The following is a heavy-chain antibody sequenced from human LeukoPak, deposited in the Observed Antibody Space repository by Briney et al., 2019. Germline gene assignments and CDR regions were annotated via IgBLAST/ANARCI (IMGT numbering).Heavy chain of an antibody. CDR1: GGTFSSYA. D-gene: IGHD2-21*02. Sequence: SVRVSCKASGGTFSSYAISWVRQAPGQGLEWVGGIIPIFGTANYAQKFQGRVTITADESTSTAYMELSSLRSEDTAVYYCARGLTAISYYYYGMDVWGQGTTVTVSS. V-gene: IGHV1-69*01. CDR3: ARGLTAISYYYYGMDV. J-gene: IGHJ6*02. CDR2: IIPIFGTA.